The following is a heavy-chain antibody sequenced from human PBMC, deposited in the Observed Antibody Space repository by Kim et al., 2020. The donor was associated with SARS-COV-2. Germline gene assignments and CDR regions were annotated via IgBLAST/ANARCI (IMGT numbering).Heavy chain of an antibody. D-gene: IGHD2-2*01. CDR3: APVYCSSTACQHYFEY. V-gene: IGHV3-48*02. CDR1: GFTFTTYS. Sequence: GGSLRLSCAASGFTFTTYSMNWVRQAPGKGLEWVSYISSSSNTIYYADSVKGRFTISRDNAKNSLFLQMNSLRDVDTAVYYCAPVYCSSTACQHYFEYWGQGTLVTVSS. CDR2: ISSSSNTI. J-gene: IGHJ4*02.